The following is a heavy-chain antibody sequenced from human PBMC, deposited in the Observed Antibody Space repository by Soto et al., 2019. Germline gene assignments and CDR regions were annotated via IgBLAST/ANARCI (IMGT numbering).Heavy chain of an antibody. V-gene: IGHV5-51*01. CDR2: IYPGDSDT. CDR3: ASTIEYSSQVDAFDI. Sequence: GESLKISCKGSGYSFTSYWIGWVRQMPGKGLEWMGIIYPGDSDTRYSPSFQGQVTISADKSISTAYLQWSSLKASDTAMYYCASTIEYSSQVDAFDIWGQGTMVTVSS. CDR1: GYSFTSYW. J-gene: IGHJ3*02. D-gene: IGHD6-6*01.